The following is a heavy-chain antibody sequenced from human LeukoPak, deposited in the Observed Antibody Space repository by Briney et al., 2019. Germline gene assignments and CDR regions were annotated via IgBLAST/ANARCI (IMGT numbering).Heavy chain of an antibody. Sequence: GGSLSLSCAASGFTFSSYAMHWVRQAPGEGLEWVAVVSYDGGHKFYTDSVKGRFTISRDTSSNTLYLQMNSLRAEDTALYYCAKDKGNYYFDYWGQGTLVTVSS. V-gene: IGHV3-30*04. CDR1: GFTFSSYA. J-gene: IGHJ4*02. CDR2: VSYDGGHK. CDR3: AKDKGNYYFDY. D-gene: IGHD4-23*01.